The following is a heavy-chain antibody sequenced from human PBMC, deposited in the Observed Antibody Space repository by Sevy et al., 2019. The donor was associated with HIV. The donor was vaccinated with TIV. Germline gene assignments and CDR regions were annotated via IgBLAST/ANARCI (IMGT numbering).Heavy chain of an antibody. CDR3: AKERQQVGFNY. Sequence: ASVKVSCRASGGTFSTHTISWVPQAPGQGLEWMGGIIPIFATTKYAQKFQDRVTITADESTSTVYMELTSLTSDDTALYYCAKERQQVGFNYWGQGTLVTVSS. V-gene: IGHV1-69*13. CDR1: GGTFSTHT. D-gene: IGHD2-2*01. J-gene: IGHJ4*02. CDR2: IIPIFATT.